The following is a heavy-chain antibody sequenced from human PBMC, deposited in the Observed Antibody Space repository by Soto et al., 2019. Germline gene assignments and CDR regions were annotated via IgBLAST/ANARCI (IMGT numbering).Heavy chain of an antibody. CDR1: GGYISSSYW. Sequence: SETLSLTCAVSGGYISSSYWWSWVRQPPGKGLEWIGEIYHTGSSNYNPSLRSRVTISIDKSKNQFSLKLNSVTAADTAVYYCAREEGYMVRGVTSGMDVWGQGTTVTVSS. J-gene: IGHJ6*02. D-gene: IGHD3-10*01. CDR2: IYHTGSS. CDR3: AREEGYMVRGVTSGMDV. V-gene: IGHV4-4*02.